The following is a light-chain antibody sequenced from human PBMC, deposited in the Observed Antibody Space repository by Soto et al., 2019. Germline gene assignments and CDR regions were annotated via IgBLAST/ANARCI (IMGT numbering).Light chain of an antibody. CDR1: QSLSSS. Sequence: EIVMTQSPATLSVSPGEGVTLSCRASQSLSSSLAWYQQKPGQAPRLLIYGASTRATGIPARFSGSGSGTEFTLTISSLLSEDFAVYYCQQYKNWPPITFGQGTRLEI. CDR2: GAS. CDR3: QQYKNWPPIT. V-gene: IGKV3D-15*01. J-gene: IGKJ5*01.